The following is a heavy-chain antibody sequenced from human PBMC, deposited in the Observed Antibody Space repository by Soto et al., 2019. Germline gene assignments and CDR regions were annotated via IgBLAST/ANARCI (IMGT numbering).Heavy chain of an antibody. CDR2: ISAYNGNT. V-gene: IGHV1-18*01. J-gene: IGHJ5*02. Sequence: ASVKVSCKASGYTFTSYGISWVRQAPGQGLEWMGWISAYNGNTNYAQKLQGRVTMTTDTSTSTAYMELRSLRSDDTAVYYCARDAENCSGGSCNTDTNWFDPWGQGTLVTVSS. CDR1: GYTFTSYG. D-gene: IGHD2-15*01. CDR3: ARDAENCSGGSCNTDTNWFDP.